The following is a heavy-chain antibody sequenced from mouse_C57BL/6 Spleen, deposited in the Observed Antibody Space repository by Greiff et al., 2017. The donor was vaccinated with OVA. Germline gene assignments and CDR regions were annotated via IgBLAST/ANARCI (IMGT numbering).Heavy chain of an antibody. CDR1: GYTFTSYW. D-gene: IGHD1-1*02. V-gene: IGHV1-55*01. CDR3: ARGKGGGSNFEY. Sequence: VQLQQPGAELVKPGASVKMSCKASGYTFTSYWITWVKQRPGQGLEWIGDIYPGSGSTNYNEKFKSKATLTVDTSSSTAYMQRSNLTSEDSAVYYCARGKGGGSNFEYWGQGTTLTVSS. J-gene: IGHJ2*01. CDR2: IYPGSGST.